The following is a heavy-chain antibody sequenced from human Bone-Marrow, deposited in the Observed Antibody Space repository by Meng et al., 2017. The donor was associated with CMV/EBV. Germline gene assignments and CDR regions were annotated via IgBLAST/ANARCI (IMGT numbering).Heavy chain of an antibody. Sequence: GESLKISCAASGFIFSNYAMHWVRQAPGKGLEWVAVISYDGSNEYYADSVKGRFTISRDNSKNTLYLQMNSLRADDTAVYYCAKPHPTSVVRAHVFDAWGQGTLVTVSS. CDR2: ISYDGSNE. V-gene: IGHV3-30-3*02. CDR1: GFIFSNYA. J-gene: IGHJ3*01. CDR3: AKPHPTSVVRAHVFDA. D-gene: IGHD4-23*01.